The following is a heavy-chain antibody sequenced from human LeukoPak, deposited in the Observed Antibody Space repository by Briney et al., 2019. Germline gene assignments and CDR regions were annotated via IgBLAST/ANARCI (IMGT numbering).Heavy chain of an antibody. Sequence: PGGSLRLSCAASGFTFDDYAMHWVRQAPGKGLEWVSAISWNSGSIGYADSVKGRFTISRDNAKNSLYLQMNSLRAEDTALYYCAKALIAAAGTSYYFDYWGQGTLVTVSS. CDR2: ISWNSGSI. D-gene: IGHD6-13*01. CDR3: AKALIAAAGTSYYFDY. V-gene: IGHV3-9*01. CDR1: GFTFDDYA. J-gene: IGHJ4*02.